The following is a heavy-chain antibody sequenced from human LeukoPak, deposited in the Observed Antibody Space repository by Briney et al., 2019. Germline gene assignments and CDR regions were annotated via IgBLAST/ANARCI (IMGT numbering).Heavy chain of an antibody. Sequence: GGSLRLSCAASGFTFSSYEMNWVRQAPGKGLEWVSYISSSGTTINYSDSVKGRFTISGDNAKNSLYLQMNSLRAEDTAVAGRRPTKYYFDYWGQGTLVTVSS. V-gene: IGHV3-48*03. CDR3: RPTKYYFDY. CDR1: GFTFSSYE. J-gene: IGHJ4*02. D-gene: IGHD6-6*01. CDR2: ISSSGTTI.